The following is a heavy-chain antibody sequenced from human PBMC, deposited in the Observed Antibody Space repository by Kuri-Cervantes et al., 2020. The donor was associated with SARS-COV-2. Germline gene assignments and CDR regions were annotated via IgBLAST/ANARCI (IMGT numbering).Heavy chain of an antibody. CDR2: IYSGGST. CDR3: ARAPVWEGYFDF. D-gene: IGHD1-26*01. J-gene: IGHJ4*02. Sequence: GGSLRLSCAASGFNFSSYALTWVRQAPGKGLEGVSVIYSGGSTYYADSVKGRFTISRDNSKNTLYLQMNSLRAEDTAVYYCARAPVWEGYFDFWGQGTLVTVSS. CDR1: GFNFSSYA. V-gene: IGHV3-53*01.